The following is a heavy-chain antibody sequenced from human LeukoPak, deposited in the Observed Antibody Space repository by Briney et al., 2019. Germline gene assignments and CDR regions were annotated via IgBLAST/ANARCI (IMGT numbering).Heavy chain of an antibody. CDR2: IYPSWDT. J-gene: IGHJ4*02. D-gene: IGHD3-10*01. CDR3: ARDLIHYVGSGSDDY. CDR1: CLHLSRYY. Sequence: DTLSLICCVSCLHLSRYYRRWLRQPAGRGLEGIGRIYPSWDTNYIPSLRSRVTMSVDTSKNQFSLKLSSVTAADTAVYYCARDLIHYVGSGSDDYWGQGTLVTVSS. V-gene: IGHV4-4*07.